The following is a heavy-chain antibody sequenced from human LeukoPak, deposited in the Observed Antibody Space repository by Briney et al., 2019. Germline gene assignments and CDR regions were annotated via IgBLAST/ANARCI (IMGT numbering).Heavy chain of an antibody. D-gene: IGHD6-19*01. Sequence: GESLKISRKGSGYNFTNYWIGWVRQMPGKGLEWMVIIYPGDSDTRYSPSFQGQVTISVDESINTAYLQWSSLKASDTAIYYCARLSRSGWYVWFDYWGQGTLVTVSS. CDR1: GYNFTNYW. J-gene: IGHJ4*02. CDR2: IYPGDSDT. CDR3: ARLSRSGWYVWFDY. V-gene: IGHV5-51*01.